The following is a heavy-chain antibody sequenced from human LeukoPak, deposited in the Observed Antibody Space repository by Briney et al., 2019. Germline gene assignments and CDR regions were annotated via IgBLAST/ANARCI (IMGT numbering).Heavy chain of an antibody. V-gene: IGHV4-61*01. CDR3: ARYNWNTWFDP. CDR2: IRYSGHT. Sequence: SETLSLTCTVSGDSVSNDRCYWTWIRQSPGKGLEWIAYIRYSGHTNYNPSLDTRVTISLDASKNQLSLRLYSVTAADTAMYYCARYNWNTWFDPWGQGALVTVSS. CDR1: GDSVSNDRCY. D-gene: IGHD1-1*01. J-gene: IGHJ5*02.